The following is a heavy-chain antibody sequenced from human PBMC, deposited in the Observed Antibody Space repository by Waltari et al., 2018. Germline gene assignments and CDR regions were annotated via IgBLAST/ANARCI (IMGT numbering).Heavy chain of an antibody. J-gene: IGHJ5*02. CDR2: IIPILGKA. CDR3: ARDLPYFYDSSGFVWFDP. D-gene: IGHD3-22*01. V-gene: IGHV1-69*01. Sequence: QVQLVQSGAEVKQPGSSVTVSCKASGGTFSSYAISWVRQAPGQGLEWMGGIIPILGKANDAQKFQGRVTITADESTSTAYMELSSLRSEDTAVYYCARDLPYFYDSSGFVWFDPWGQGTLVTVSS. CDR1: GGTFSSYA.